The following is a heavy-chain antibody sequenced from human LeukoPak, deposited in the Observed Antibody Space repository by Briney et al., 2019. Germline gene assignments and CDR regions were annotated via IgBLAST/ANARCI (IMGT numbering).Heavy chain of an antibody. Sequence: GGSLRLSCTGSGFTFGDYAMSWVRQAPGKGLEWVGFIRRKAHGGTTEYAASVKGRFSSSRDDSKSIAYLQMNSLKTEDTAVYFCTRVTYYYDNSGYFHFDSWGQGSLVTVSS. V-gene: IGHV3-49*04. CDR3: TRVTYYYDNSGYFHFDS. CDR1: GFTFGDYA. CDR2: IRRKAHGGTT. J-gene: IGHJ4*02. D-gene: IGHD3-22*01.